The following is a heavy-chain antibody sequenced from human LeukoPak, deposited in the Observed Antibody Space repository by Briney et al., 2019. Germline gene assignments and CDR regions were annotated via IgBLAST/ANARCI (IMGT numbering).Heavy chain of an antibody. V-gene: IGHV3-30*04. CDR3: ARDHDWDYMDV. CDR1: GFTFSSYA. Sequence: PGGSLRLSCAASGFTFSSYAMHWVRQAPDKGLEWVAVISYDGSNKYYADSVKGRFTISRDNSKNTVYLQMSSLRAEDTAVYYCARDHDWDYMDVWGKGTTVTVSS. D-gene: IGHD3-9*01. J-gene: IGHJ6*03. CDR2: ISYDGSNK.